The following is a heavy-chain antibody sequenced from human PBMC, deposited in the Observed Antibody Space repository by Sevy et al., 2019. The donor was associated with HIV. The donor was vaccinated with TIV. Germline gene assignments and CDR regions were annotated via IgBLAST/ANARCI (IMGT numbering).Heavy chain of an antibody. CDR3: ARDRMIVGQDYYYGMDV. D-gene: IGHD3-22*01. CDR2: IYSGGST. Sequence: GGSLRLSCAASGFIVSSNYMSWVRQAPGKGLEWVSVIYSGGSTYYADSVKGRFTISRDNSKNTLYLQMNSLRAEDTAVYYCARDRMIVGQDYYYGMDVWGQGTTVTVSS. J-gene: IGHJ6*02. CDR1: GFIVSSNY. V-gene: IGHV3-53*01.